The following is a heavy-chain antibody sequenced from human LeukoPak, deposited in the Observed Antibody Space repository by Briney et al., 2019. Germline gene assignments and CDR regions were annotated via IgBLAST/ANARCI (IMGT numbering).Heavy chain of an antibody. CDR3: ARDEAVAGTFDY. D-gene: IGHD6-19*01. J-gene: IGHJ4*02. Sequence: GGSLRLSCAAPGFTFSSYAMHWVRQAPGKGLEWVAVISYDGSNKYYADSVKGRFTISRDSSKNTLYLQMNSLRAEDTAVYYCARDEAVAGTFDYWGQGTLVTVSS. CDR1: GFTFSSYA. CDR2: ISYDGSNK. V-gene: IGHV3-30*04.